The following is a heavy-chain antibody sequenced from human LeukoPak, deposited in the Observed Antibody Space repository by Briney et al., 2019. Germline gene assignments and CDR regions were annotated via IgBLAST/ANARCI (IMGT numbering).Heavy chain of an antibody. CDR3: AGSSGPSWFDP. Sequence: GGSLRLSCAASGFTFSSYWMHWVRRTPGKGLVWVSRISSDGSSTHYADSVRVRFAISRDNPENTLYLQMNSLRADDTAVYYCAGSSGPSWFDPWGQGTMVTVSS. CDR1: GFTFSSYW. CDR2: ISSDGSST. D-gene: IGHD3-22*01. J-gene: IGHJ5*02. V-gene: IGHV3-74*01.